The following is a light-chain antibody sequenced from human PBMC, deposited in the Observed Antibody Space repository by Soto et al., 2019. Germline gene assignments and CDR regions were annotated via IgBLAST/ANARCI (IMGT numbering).Light chain of an antibody. CDR1: SSDVGGSNY. J-gene: IGLJ2*01. CDR3: SSYTSSAPGVL. CDR2: DVS. V-gene: IGLV2-14*03. Sequence: QSALTLPASVSGSPGQSITISCSGTSSDVGGSNYVSWYQQHPGEAPKLMIYDVSYRPSGVSNRFSGSKSANTASLTISGLQAEDEADYFCSSYTSSAPGVLFGGGTKLTVL.